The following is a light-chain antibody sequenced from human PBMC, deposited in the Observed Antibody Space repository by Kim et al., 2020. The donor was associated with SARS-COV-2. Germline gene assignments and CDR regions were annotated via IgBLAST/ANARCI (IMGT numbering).Light chain of an antibody. CDR1: QSVGSNY. V-gene: IGKV3-20*01. CDR3: QQYGNSPRT. J-gene: IGKJ2*01. CDR2: GAS. Sequence: EILLTQSPGTLSLSPGERVTLSCRASQSVGSNYLAWFHQKSGQAPRLLIYGASSRATGIPDRFSGSGSGTDFSLTISRLEPEDFAVYFCQQYGNSPRTFGQGTKLEI.